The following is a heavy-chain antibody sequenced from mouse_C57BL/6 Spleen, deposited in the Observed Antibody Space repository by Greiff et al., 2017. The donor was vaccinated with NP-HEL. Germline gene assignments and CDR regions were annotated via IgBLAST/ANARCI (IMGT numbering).Heavy chain of an antibody. CDR2: IDPNSGGT. CDR1: GYTFTSYW. D-gene: IGHD1-1*01. CDR3: AREDYGSSYTWFAY. Sequence: KESCKASGYTFTSYWMHWVKQRPGRGLEWIGRIDPNSGGTKYNEKFKSKATLTVDKPSSTAYMQLSSLTSEDSAVYYCAREDYGSSYTWFAYWGQGTLVTVSA. V-gene: IGHV1-72*01. J-gene: IGHJ3*01.